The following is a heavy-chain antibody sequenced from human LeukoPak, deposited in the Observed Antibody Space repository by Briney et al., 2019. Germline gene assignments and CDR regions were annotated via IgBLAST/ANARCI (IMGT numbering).Heavy chain of an antibody. J-gene: IGHJ4*02. CDR1: GFTFSSYG. Sequence: PGGSLRLSCAASGFTFSSYGMHWVRQAPGKGLEWVAVISYDGSNKYYADSVKGRFTISRDNSKNTLYLQMNSLRAEDTAVYYCAKRRGFGELNFGYWGQGTLVTVSS. CDR3: AKRRGFGELNFGY. V-gene: IGHV3-30*18. D-gene: IGHD3-10*01. CDR2: ISYDGSNK.